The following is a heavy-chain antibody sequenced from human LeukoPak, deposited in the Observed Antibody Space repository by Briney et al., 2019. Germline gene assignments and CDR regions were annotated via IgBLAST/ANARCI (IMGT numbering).Heavy chain of an antibody. CDR2: ISYDASDK. V-gene: IGHV3-30-3*01. CDR1: GFTFTSYP. D-gene: IGHD3-22*01. J-gene: IGHJ4*02. Sequence: GGSLRLSCAASGFTFTSYPMHWVRQAPGKGPEWVALISYDASDKYYADSVKGRFTISRDNSKNTLYLQMNSLRAEDTAVYLCATATSAEYYDSSGPYWGQGTLVTVSS. CDR3: ATATSAEYYDSSGPY.